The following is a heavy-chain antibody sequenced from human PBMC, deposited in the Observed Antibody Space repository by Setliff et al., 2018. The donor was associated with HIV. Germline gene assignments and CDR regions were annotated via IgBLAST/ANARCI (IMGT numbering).Heavy chain of an antibody. CDR2: ISWDGIKT. CDR3: ARGLERTNTLFGVVSIWLDP. V-gene: IGHV3-20*04. CDR1: GFMFNDYG. J-gene: IGHJ5*02. Sequence: SLRLSCVGSGFMFNDYGMSWVRQAPGKGLEWVAGISWDGIKTTYGVSVKGRFTISRDNAKKSLYLQMNSLRGEDTAVYYCARGLERTNTLFGVVSIWLDPWGQGTLVTVSS. D-gene: IGHD3-3*01.